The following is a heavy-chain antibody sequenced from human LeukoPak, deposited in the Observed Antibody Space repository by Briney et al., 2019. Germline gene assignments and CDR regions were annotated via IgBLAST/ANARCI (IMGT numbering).Heavy chain of an antibody. J-gene: IGHJ5*02. V-gene: IGHV3-30*02. D-gene: IGHD5-12*01. Sequence: GGSLRLSCAASGFTFSSYGMHWVRQAPGKGLEWAAFIRYDGSNKYYADSVKGRFTISRDNSKNTLYLQMNSLRAEDTAVYYCAKEGYSGYDYVPWFDPWGQGTLVTVSS. CDR1: GFTFSSYG. CDR2: IRYDGSNK. CDR3: AKEGYSGYDYVPWFDP.